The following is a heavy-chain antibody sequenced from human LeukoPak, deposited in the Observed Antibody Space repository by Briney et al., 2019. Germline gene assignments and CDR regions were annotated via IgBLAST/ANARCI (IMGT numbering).Heavy chain of an antibody. CDR3: AKMKGHPLPKYYMDV. V-gene: IGHV3-23*01. J-gene: IGHJ6*01. Sequence: PGGFLRLSCAASGFTFSGFAMSWVRRTPGKGLEWVSGISGSGDNTLYADSVKGRFTISRDYSKNTLYLEMNSLRAEDTAIYYCAKMKGHPLPKYYMDVWGQGTTVTVSS. CDR1: GFTFSGFA. CDR2: ISGSGDNT. D-gene: IGHD1-26*01.